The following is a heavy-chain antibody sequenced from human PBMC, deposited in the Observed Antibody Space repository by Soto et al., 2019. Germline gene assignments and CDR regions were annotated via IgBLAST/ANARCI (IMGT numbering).Heavy chain of an antibody. J-gene: IGHJ5*02. CDR2: IYYSGST. V-gene: IGHV4-31*03. CDR3: ARDYMVRGGKNNWFDP. D-gene: IGHD3-10*01. CDR1: GGSISSGGYY. Sequence: QVQLQESGPGLVKPSQTLSLTCTVSGGSISSGGYYWSWIRQPPGKDLEWIGSIYYSGSTHYNPSLKSRVTQSVDTSKNQFSLKLSSVTAADTAVYYCARDYMVRGGKNNWFDPWGQGTLVTVSS.